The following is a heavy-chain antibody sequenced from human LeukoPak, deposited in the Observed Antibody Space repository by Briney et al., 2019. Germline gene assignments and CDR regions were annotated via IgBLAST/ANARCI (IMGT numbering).Heavy chain of an antibody. CDR1: GFTFDDYA. CDR2: ISWNSGSI. J-gene: IGHJ4*02. Sequence: PGGSLRLSCAASGFTFDDYAMHWVRQAPGKGLEWVSGISWNSGSIGYADSVKGRFTISRDNSKNTLYLQMNSLRAEDTAVYYCARNRGYFYESGGYSDYWGQGTLVTVSS. CDR3: ARNRGYFYESGGYSDY. D-gene: IGHD3-22*01. V-gene: IGHV3-9*01.